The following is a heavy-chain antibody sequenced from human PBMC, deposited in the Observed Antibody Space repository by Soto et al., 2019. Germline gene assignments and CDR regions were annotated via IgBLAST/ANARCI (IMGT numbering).Heavy chain of an antibody. Sequence: PXATLSLTCAVYGGSFSGYYWSWIRQPPGKGLEWIGEINHSGSTNYNPSLKSRVTISVDTSKNQFSLKLSSVTAADTAVYYCARGFPRITIFGVVIPPPPSFDYWGQGTLVTVSS. CDR3: ARGFPRITIFGVVIPPPPSFDY. V-gene: IGHV4-34*01. J-gene: IGHJ4*02. CDR1: GGSFSGYY. CDR2: INHSGST. D-gene: IGHD3-3*01.